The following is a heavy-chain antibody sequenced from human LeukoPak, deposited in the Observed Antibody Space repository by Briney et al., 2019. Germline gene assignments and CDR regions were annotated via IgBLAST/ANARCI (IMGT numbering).Heavy chain of an antibody. Sequence: PGGSLRLSCAASGFTLSSYAMSWVRQAPGKGLEWVSAISGSGGSTYYADSVKGRFTISRDNSKNTLYLQMNSLRAEDTAVYYCAKDGMDYGSGSFDLGYWGQGTLVTVSS. CDR2: ISGSGGST. D-gene: IGHD3-10*01. CDR1: GFTLSSYA. V-gene: IGHV3-23*01. J-gene: IGHJ4*02. CDR3: AKDGMDYGSGSFDLGY.